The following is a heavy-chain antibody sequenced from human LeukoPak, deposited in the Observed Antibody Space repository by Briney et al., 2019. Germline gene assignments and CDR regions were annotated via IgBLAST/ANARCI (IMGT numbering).Heavy chain of an antibody. CDR2: ITSSSSYT. J-gene: IGHJ5*02. D-gene: IGHD2-8*02. CDR1: GFSFSTYN. CDR3: ARVLVANWFDP. Sequence: GGSLRLSCAASGFSFSTYNMNWVRQAPGEGLEWVSSITSSSSYTYYADSVKGRFTISRDNAKNSLYLQMNSLRVEDTAVYYCARVLVANWFDPWGQGTLVTVCS. V-gene: IGHV3-21*01.